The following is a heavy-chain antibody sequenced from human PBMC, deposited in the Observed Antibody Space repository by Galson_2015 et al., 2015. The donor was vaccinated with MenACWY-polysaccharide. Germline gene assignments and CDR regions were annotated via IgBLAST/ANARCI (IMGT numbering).Heavy chain of an antibody. J-gene: IGHJ4*02. D-gene: IGHD2-21*01. Sequence: SVKVSCKASGYTFTNYDINWVRQATGQGLEWMGWMNPNSGNTGYAQKFQGRVTMTSNSAIMTAYMELSSLRSEDTAVYYCARIIARKYTFADSWGQGTLATVSS. V-gene: IGHV1-8*01. CDR3: ARIIARKYTFADS. CDR1: GYTFTNYD. CDR2: MNPNSGNT.